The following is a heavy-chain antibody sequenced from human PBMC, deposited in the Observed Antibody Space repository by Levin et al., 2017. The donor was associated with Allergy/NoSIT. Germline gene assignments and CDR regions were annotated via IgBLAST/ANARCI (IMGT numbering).Heavy chain of an antibody. D-gene: IGHD2-15*01. Sequence: PGGSLRLSCTVSGDSIRGYYWSWIRQPPGKGLEWIGFIYSSGSTYYNPSLKSRATLSVDTSKNQFSLILSSVTAADTAVYYCVRGGYGNFHFDYWGQGTLVTVSS. CDR2: IYSSGST. J-gene: IGHJ4*02. CDR3: VRGGYGNFHFDY. V-gene: IGHV4-59*01. CDR1: GDSIRGYY.